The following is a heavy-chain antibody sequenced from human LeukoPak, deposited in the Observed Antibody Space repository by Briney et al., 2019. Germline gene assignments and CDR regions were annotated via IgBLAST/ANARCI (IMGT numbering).Heavy chain of an antibody. V-gene: IGHV3-53*01. CDR2: IYSGGST. CDR3: ARDQVVRGVTYAFDI. D-gene: IGHD3-10*01. Sequence: GGSLRLSCAASGFTVSSSYMSWVRQAPGKGLEWVSVIYSGGSTYYADSVKGRFTISRDNSKNTLYLQMNSLRAEDTAVYYCARDQVVRGVTYAFDIWGQGTMVTVSS. J-gene: IGHJ3*02. CDR1: GFTVSSSY.